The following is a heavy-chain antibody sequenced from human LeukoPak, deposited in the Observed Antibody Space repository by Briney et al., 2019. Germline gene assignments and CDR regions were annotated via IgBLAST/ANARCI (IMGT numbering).Heavy chain of an antibody. CDR2: IIPIFGKA. Sequence: SVKVSCKASGGTFSTYAVSWVRQAPGQGLEWMGGIIPIFGKADYAQKFQDRVTITADESTSTAYMELSSLRSEDAALYYCARAGEYCSGGSRYSGVYFDYWGQGTLVTVSS. J-gene: IGHJ4*02. D-gene: IGHD2-15*01. CDR1: GGTFSTYA. CDR3: ARAGEYCSGGSRYSGVYFDY. V-gene: IGHV1-69*13.